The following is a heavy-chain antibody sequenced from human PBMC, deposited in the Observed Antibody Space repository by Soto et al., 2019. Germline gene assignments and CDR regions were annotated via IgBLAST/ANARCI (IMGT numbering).Heavy chain of an antibody. V-gene: IGHV3-23*01. Sequence: GGSLRLSCAASGFTFSSYAMSWVRQAPGKGLEWVSAISGSGGSTYYADSVKGRFTISRDNSKNTLYLQMNSLRAEDTAVYYCATWTKTNYDFWSGYCPFDYWGQGTLVTVSS. CDR2: ISGSGGST. CDR1: GFTFSSYA. J-gene: IGHJ4*02. D-gene: IGHD3-3*01. CDR3: ATWTKTNYDFWSGYCPFDY.